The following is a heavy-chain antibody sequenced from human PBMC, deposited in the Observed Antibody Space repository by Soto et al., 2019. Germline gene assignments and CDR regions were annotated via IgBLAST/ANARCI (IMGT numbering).Heavy chain of an antibody. Sequence: ASVKVSCKASGFSFSDYFMHWVRQAPGQGLEWMGIINPSGDRTDYAQKFQGRVTITRDTSTSTVYIDLSSLRYEDTAVYYCVRDNSKNYGTPAASSWFHPWGQGTPVTV. CDR1: GFSFSDYF. CDR3: VRDNSKNYGTPAASSWFHP. CDR2: INPSGDRT. D-gene: IGHD2-15*01. V-gene: IGHV1-46*01. J-gene: IGHJ5*02.